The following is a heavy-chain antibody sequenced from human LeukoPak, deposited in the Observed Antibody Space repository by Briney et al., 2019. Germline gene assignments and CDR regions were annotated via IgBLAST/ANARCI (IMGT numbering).Heavy chain of an antibody. Sequence: ASVKVSCKASGXSXXXXXXHXXXXXXGXXXXWXXWISPNSGGTNYAQNFQXXVTMTRDTSINTVYMELTSLRSDXTALYYCARDKDGYNPLDHWGQGTLLTVSA. CDR2: ISPNSGGT. CDR1: GXSXXXXX. V-gene: IGHV1-2*02. D-gene: IGHD5-24*01. CDR3: ARDKDGYNPLDH. J-gene: IGHJ4*02.